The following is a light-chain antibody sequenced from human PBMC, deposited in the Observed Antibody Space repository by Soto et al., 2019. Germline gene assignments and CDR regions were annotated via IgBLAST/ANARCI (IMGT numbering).Light chain of an antibody. J-gene: IGLJ2*01. CDR3: AAWDDSLSXXV. CDR1: SSNIGSNY. V-gene: IGLV1-47*02. Sequence: QSVLTQPPSASGTPGQRVTISCSGSSSNIGSNYVYWYQQLPGTAPKLLIYSNNQRPSGVPDRFSGSKSGTSASLAISGLRSEDEADYYCAAWDDSLSXXVFGGGTQLTXL. CDR2: SNN.